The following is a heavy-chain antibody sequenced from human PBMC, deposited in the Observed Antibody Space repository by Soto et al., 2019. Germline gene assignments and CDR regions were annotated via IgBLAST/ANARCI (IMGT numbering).Heavy chain of an antibody. D-gene: IGHD3-22*01. CDR1: GFTFSSYA. Sequence: PGGSLRLSCAASGFTFSSYAMSWVRQAPGKGLEWVSAISGSGGSTYYADSVKGRFTISRDNSKNTLYLQMNSLRAEDTAVYYCAYRNYYDSSGYYGIAPSYFDYWGQGTLVTVSS. V-gene: IGHV3-23*01. J-gene: IGHJ4*02. CDR2: ISGSGGST. CDR3: AYRNYYDSSGYYGIAPSYFDY.